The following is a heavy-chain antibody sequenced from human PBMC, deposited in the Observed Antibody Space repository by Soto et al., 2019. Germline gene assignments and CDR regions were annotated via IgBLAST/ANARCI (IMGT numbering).Heavy chain of an antibody. D-gene: IGHD3-10*01. J-gene: IGHJ6*03. Sequence: GGSLRLSCAASGFTFSSYAMSWVRQAPGKGLEWVSAISGSGGSTYYADSVKGRFTISRDNSKNTLYLQMNSLRAEDTAVYYCAKAPYYYGSGSYYRHYYYMDVWGKGTTVTVSS. CDR1: GFTFSSYA. V-gene: IGHV3-23*01. CDR3: AKAPYYYGSGSYYRHYYYMDV. CDR2: ISGSGGST.